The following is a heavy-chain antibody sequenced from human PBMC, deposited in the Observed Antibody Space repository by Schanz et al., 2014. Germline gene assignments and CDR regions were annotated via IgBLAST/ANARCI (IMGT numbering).Heavy chain of an antibody. Sequence: EGQLLESGGGLIQPGGSLRLSCAASGFTFSSYAMSWVRQAPGKGLEWVSTISASGGSTYYADSVKGRFTMSRDNSKNTLYLQMNSLRAEDTAVYYCARANYRRKINFDYWGRGTLXTVSS. D-gene: IGHD3-10*01. CDR2: ISASGGST. J-gene: IGHJ4*02. V-gene: IGHV3-23*01. CDR1: GFTFSSYA. CDR3: ARANYRRKINFDY.